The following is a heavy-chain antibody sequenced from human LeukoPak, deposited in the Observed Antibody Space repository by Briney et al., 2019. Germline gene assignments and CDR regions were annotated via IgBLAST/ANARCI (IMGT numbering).Heavy chain of an antibody. V-gene: IGHV4-38-2*02. CDR3: ARAYSSSWYWDWFDP. J-gene: IGHJ5*02. CDR1: GYSISSGYY. Sequence: PSETLSLTCTVSGYSISSGYYWGWIRQPPGKGLEWIGNIYPTGSTYYNPSLKSRVTISVDTSKNQFSLKVSSVSAADTAVYYCARAYSSSWYWDWFDPWGQGTLVTVSS. CDR2: IYPTGST. D-gene: IGHD6-13*01.